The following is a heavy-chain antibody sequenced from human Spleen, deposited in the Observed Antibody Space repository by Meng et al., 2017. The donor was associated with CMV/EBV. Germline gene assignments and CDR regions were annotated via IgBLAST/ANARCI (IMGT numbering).Heavy chain of an antibody. CDR3: ARSNGRYWPFDY. D-gene: IGHD3-10*01. V-gene: IGHV4-59*13. CDR1: GDPINNYY. Sequence: SETLSLTCTVSGDPINNYYWSWIRQPPGKGLEWIGYIYYSGTSYYNPPLKSRITMSVDTSKKQFSLNLSSMTAADTAVYYCARSNGRYWPFDYWCQGTLVTVSS. J-gene: IGHJ4*02. CDR2: IYYSGTS.